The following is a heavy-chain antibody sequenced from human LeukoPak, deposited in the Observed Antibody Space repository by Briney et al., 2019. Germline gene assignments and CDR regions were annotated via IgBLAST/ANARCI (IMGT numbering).Heavy chain of an antibody. J-gene: IGHJ3*02. V-gene: IGHV3-7*01. D-gene: IGHD3-10*01. Sequence: PGGSLRLSCAASGFTFSSYWMSWVRQAPGKGLEWVANINQDGSEKYYVDSVKGRFTISRDNAKNSLYLQMNSLRAEDTAVYYCARLGTYGSGSYSSFDAFDIWGQGTMVTVSS. CDR3: ARLGTYGSGSYSSFDAFDI. CDR2: INQDGSEK. CDR1: GFTFSSYW.